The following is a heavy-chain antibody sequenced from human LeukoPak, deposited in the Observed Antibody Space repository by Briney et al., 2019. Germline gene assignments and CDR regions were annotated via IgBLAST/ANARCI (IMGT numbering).Heavy chain of an antibody. CDR1: GGSISSYY. CDR3: ARIFND. J-gene: IGHJ4*02. V-gene: IGHV4-59*01. Sequence: SETLSLTCTVSGGSISSYYWSWFRQPPGKGLEFIGYISDSGITNYNPSLQSRLIMSLDTSKNQLSLKLTSVTAADTAVYYCARIFNDWGQGTLVTVSS. CDR2: ISDSGIT.